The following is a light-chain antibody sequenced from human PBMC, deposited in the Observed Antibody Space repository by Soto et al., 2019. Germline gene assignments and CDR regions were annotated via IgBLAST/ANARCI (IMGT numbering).Light chain of an antibody. CDR2: GNS. J-gene: IGLJ1*01. V-gene: IGLV1-40*01. CDR3: QSYDSSLSGYV. Sequence: QCVLTQPPSVSGAPGQRITISCTGSSSNSGRGYEVQGYEQLAGTAPKLLIHGNSTRPSGVPDRFTGYKSGTSASLAITGIQAEDEAEYYSQSYDSSLSGYVFGSGTKVTV. CDR1: SSNSGRGYE.